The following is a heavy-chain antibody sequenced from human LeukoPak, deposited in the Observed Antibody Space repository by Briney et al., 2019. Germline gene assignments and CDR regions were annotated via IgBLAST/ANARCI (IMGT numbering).Heavy chain of an antibody. CDR3: ARKYSSGWYGGFDY. CDR1: GYTFTSYD. Sequence: ASVKVSCKTSGYTFTSYDLNWVRQAPGQGLEWMGGIIPIFGTANYAQKFQGRVTITPDKSTSTAYMELSSLRSEDTAVYYCARKYSSGWYGGFDYWGQGTLVTVSS. D-gene: IGHD6-19*01. CDR2: IIPIFGTA. J-gene: IGHJ4*02. V-gene: IGHV1-69*06.